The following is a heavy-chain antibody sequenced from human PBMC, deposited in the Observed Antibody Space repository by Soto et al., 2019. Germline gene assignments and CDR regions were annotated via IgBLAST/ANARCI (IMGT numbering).Heavy chain of an antibody. CDR3: ARAYSYGLSYYYGMDV. V-gene: IGHV3-21*01. J-gene: IGHJ6*02. CDR2: ISSSSSYI. D-gene: IGHD5-18*01. Sequence: GGSLRLSCAASGFTFISYSMNWVRQAPGKGLEWVSSISSSSSYIYYADSVKGRFTISRDNAKNSLYLQMNSLRAEDTAVYYCARAYSYGLSYYYGMDVWGQGTTVTVSS. CDR1: GFTFISYS.